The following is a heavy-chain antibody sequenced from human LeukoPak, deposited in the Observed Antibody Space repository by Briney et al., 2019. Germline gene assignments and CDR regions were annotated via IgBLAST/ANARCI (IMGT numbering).Heavy chain of an antibody. J-gene: IGHJ4*02. D-gene: IGHD3-22*01. V-gene: IGHV4-59*01. CDR3: ARALYYYDSSGYV. Sequence: QVQLQESGPGLVKPSETLSLTCTVSGGSISTYYWSWIRQPPGKGVEWIGYICYTGSTNYNPSLKRRVTISVDTSKNQFSLKLSSVTAADTAVYYCARALYYYDSSGYVWGQGTLVTVSS. CDR1: GGSISTYY. CDR2: ICYTGST.